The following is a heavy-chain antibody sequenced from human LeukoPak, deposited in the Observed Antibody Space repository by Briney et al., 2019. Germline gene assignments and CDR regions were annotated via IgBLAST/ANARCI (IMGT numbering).Heavy chain of an antibody. D-gene: IGHD6-19*01. J-gene: IGHJ5*02. Sequence: GGSLRLSCVVSGFTLSDYSMNWVRQAPGKGLEWVSSISSGGNYIDYADSVKGRFTISRDSAKDSLYLQMDSLSVDDTSVYYCARAGSTGWYFYPWGQGTLVTVSS. CDR3: ARAGSTGWYFYP. CDR1: GFTLSDYS. CDR2: ISSGGNYI. V-gene: IGHV3-21*01.